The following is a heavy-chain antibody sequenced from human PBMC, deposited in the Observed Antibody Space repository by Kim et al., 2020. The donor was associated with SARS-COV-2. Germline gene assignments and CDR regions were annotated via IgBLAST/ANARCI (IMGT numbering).Heavy chain of an antibody. V-gene: IGHV3-49*04. D-gene: IGHD2-2*01. CDR1: GFTFGDYA. CDR3: TRDGGGYCSSTSCYGPHYGMDV. Sequence: GGSLRLSCTASGFTFGDYAMSWVRQAPGKGLEWVGFIRSKAYGGTTEYAASVKGRFTISRDDSKSIAYLQMNSLKTEDTAVYYCTRDGGGYCSSTSCYGPHYGMDVWGQGTTVTVSS. CDR2: IRSKAYGGTT. J-gene: IGHJ6*02.